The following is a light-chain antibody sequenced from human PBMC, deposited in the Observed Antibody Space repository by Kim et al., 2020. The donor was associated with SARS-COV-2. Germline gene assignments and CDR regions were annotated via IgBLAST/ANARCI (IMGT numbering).Light chain of an antibody. V-gene: IGLV1-47*01. CDR1: SSNIGSNY. Sequence: QSVLTQPPSASGTPGQRVTISCSGSSSNIGSNYVYWYQQLPGTAPKLLIYRNNQRPSGVPDRFSGSKSGTSASLAISGLRSEDEADYYCAAWDDSLSGYVVGNGTKVTVL. J-gene: IGLJ1*01. CDR3: AAWDDSLSGYV. CDR2: RNN.